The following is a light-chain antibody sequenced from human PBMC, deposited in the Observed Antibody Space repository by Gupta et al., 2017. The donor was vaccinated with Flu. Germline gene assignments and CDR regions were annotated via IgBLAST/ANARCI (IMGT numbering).Light chain of an antibody. V-gene: IGLV1-44*01. CDR3: AAWDDNLNAL. CDR2: SNN. J-gene: IGLJ3*02. Sequence: QSVLTQPPSASWTPGQSVTIACSGSSSNIGSTTVNWYQQLPETAPNLLLYSNNQRPSGVPGRFSGSKAGTSASLAISGLQSEDEAYYYCAAWDDNLNALFGGGTKLTVL. CDR1: SSNIGSTT.